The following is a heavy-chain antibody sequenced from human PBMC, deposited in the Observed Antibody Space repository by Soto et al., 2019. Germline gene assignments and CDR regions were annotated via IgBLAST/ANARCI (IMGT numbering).Heavy chain of an antibody. CDR3: ARVGSIWFGELSGGMDV. CDR2: IYHSGST. CDR1: GGSISSGGYS. V-gene: IGHV4-30-2*01. D-gene: IGHD3-10*01. Sequence: SETLSLTCAVSGGSISSGGYSWSWIRQPPGKGLEWIGYIYHSGSTYYNPSLKSRVTISVDRSKNQFSLKLSSVTAADTAVYYCARVGSIWFGELSGGMDVWGQGTTVTVS. J-gene: IGHJ6*02.